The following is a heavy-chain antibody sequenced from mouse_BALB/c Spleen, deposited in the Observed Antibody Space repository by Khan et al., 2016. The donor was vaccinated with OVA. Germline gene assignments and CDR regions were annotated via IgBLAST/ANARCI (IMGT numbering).Heavy chain of an antibody. CDR1: GYTFTSYD. V-gene: IGHV1S56*01. Sequence: VQLQESGPELVKPGALVKISCKASGYTFTSYDINWVRQRPGQGLEWIGWIYPGDGNTEYNEKFKGKATLTADTSSSTAYLHLSSLTSETSAVYFCASEVLRGFAMAYWGQGTSVTVSS. D-gene: IGHD1-1*01. CDR3: ASEVLRGFAMAY. CDR2: IYPGDGNT. J-gene: IGHJ4*01.